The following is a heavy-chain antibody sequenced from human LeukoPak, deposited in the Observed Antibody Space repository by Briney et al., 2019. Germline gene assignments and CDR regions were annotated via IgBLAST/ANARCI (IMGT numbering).Heavy chain of an antibody. CDR1: GFTFSSYS. D-gene: IGHD1-26*01. J-gene: IGHJ4*02. CDR3: ARRGRGLDY. V-gene: IGHV3-48*01. Sequence: GGSLRLSCAASGFTFSSYSMHWVRQAPGKGLEWVSYISSSSTIYYADSVKGRFTISRDNAKNSLYLQMNSLRAEDTAVYYCARRGRGLDYWGQGTLVTVSS. CDR2: ISSSSTI.